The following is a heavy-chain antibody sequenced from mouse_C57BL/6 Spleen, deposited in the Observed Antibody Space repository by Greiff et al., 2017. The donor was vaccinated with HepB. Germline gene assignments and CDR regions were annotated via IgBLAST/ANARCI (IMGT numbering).Heavy chain of an antibody. CDR2: IYWDDDK. V-gene: IGHV8-12*01. CDR1: GFSLSTSGMG. CDR3: ARLRYAMDY. J-gene: IGHJ4*01. Sequence: QVTLKECGPGILQSSQTLSLTCSFSGFSLSTSGMGVSWIRQPSGKGLEWLAHIYWDDDKRYNPSLKSRLTISKDTSRNQVFLKITSVDTADTATYYCARLRYAMDYWGQGTSVTVSS.